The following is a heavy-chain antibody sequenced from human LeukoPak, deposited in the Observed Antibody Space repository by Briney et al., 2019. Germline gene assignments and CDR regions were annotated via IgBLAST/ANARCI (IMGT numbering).Heavy chain of an antibody. CDR2: IRSTANGYAT. V-gene: IGHV3-73*01. Sequence: GGSLRLSCAASGFTFSGSALHWVRQASGKGLEWVGRIRSTANGYATAYAASVKGRFTISRDDSKNTAYLQMDGLKTEDTAVYYCTGNYYGSGSYAGFDYWGQGTLVTVSS. D-gene: IGHD3-10*01. J-gene: IGHJ4*02. CDR1: GFTFSGSA. CDR3: TGNYYGSGSYAGFDY.